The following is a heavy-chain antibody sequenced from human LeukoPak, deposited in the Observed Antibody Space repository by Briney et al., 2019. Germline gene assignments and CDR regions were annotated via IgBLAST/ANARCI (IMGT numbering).Heavy chain of an antibody. CDR1: GDSISKDYYC. Sequence: SETLSLTCTVSGDSISKDYYCWAWLRQPPGTGLEWIGTIYNNENAYYNPPLESRVTMSVDTAKNQISLTLTSVTAADTAVYYCARDHIDGFNPNNWFDPWGQGTLVTVSS. V-gene: IGHV4-39*07. D-gene: IGHD5-24*01. CDR2: IYNNENA. J-gene: IGHJ5*02. CDR3: ARDHIDGFNPNNWFDP.